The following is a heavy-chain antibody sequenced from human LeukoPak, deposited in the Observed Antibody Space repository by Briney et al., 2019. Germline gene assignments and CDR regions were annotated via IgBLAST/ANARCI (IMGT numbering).Heavy chain of an antibody. D-gene: IGHD4-23*01. Sequence: SETLSLTCTVSGGSLSSYYWSWIRQPPAKGLEGMGYIYCSGSNNYKPSRKSRVTISVDTSKNQFSLKLSSVTAADTAVYYCARGTIDGNSYFDYWGQGTLVTVSS. CDR3: ARGTIDGNSYFDY. CDR2: IYCSGSN. J-gene: IGHJ4*02. V-gene: IGHV4-59*01. CDR1: GGSLSSYY.